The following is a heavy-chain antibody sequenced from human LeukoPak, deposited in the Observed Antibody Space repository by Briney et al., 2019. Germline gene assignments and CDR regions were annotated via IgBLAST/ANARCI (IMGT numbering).Heavy chain of an antibody. V-gene: IGHV4-59*01. CDR3: ARGSYSSSWSANGAFDI. D-gene: IGHD6-13*01. J-gene: IGHJ3*02. CDR1: GGSISSYY. Sequence: SETLSLTCTVSGGSISSYYWSWIRQPPGKGLEWIGYMYYSGSTNYSPSLKRRVTTSVDTSKNQFSLKLSSVTAADTAVYYCARGSYSSSWSANGAFDIWGQGTMVTVSS. CDR2: MYYSGST.